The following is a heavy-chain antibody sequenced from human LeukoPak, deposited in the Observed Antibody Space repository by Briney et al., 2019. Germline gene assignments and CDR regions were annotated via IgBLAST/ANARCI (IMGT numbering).Heavy chain of an antibody. J-gene: IGHJ3*02. CDR2: IYYSGST. CDR3: ARYLSRYYYDRSGWNAFDI. D-gene: IGHD3-22*01. Sequence: SETLSLTCTVSGGSISSGDYYWSWIRQPPGKGLEWIGYIYYSGSTYYNPSLKSRVTISVDTSKNQFSLKLSSVTAADTAVYYCARYLSRYYYDRSGWNAFDIWGQGTMVTVSS. CDR1: GGSISSGDYY. V-gene: IGHV4-30-4*01.